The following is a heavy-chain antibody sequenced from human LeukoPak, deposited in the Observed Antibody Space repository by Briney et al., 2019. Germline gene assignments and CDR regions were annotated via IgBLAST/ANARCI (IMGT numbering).Heavy chain of an antibody. Sequence: SETLSLTCTVSGGSISSYYWSWIRQPAGQGLEWIGRIYTSGSTNYNPSLKSRVTMSVATSKNQFSLKLSSVTAADTAVYCCARSGCSSISCLFDPWGQGTLVTVSS. CDR1: GGSISSYY. CDR3: ARSGCSSISCLFDP. V-gene: IGHV4-4*07. D-gene: IGHD2-2*01. J-gene: IGHJ5*02. CDR2: IYTSGST.